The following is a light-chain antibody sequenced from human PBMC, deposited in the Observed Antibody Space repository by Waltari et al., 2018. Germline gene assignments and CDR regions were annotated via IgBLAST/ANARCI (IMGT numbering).Light chain of an antibody. CDR1: QSVLSSSNNKNY. J-gene: IGKJ1*01. Sequence: DIVMTQSPDSLAVSLGERATINCKSSQSVLSSSNNKNYLAWYQQKPGQPPKLLIYWASTRESGVPDRFSGSGSGTYFTLTISSLQAEDVAVYYCQQYYSTPRTFGQGTKVEIK. V-gene: IGKV4-1*01. CDR3: QQYYSTPRT. CDR2: WAS.